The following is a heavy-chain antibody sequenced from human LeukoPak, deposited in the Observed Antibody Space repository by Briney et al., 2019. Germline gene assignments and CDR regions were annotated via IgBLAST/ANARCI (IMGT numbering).Heavy chain of an antibody. CDR3: ARDYVRYFDWLPPPYYYYYGMDV. Sequence: SGTLSLTCAVSGGSISSSNWWSWVRQPPGKGLEWIGEIYHSGSTNYNPSLKSRVTISVDKSKNQSSLKLSSVTAADTAVYYCARDYVRYFDWLPPPYYYYYGMDVWGKGTTVTVSS. J-gene: IGHJ6*04. CDR1: GGSISSSNW. V-gene: IGHV4-4*02. CDR2: IYHSGST. D-gene: IGHD3-9*01.